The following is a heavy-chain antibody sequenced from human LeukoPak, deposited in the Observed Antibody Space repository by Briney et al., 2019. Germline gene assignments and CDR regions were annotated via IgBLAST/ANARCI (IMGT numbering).Heavy chain of an antibody. CDR3: ARGLADYYDSSGYYLDD. V-gene: IGHV1-18*01. D-gene: IGHD3-22*01. CDR2: ISIYSGNT. CDR1: GYTFTSHG. Sequence: ASVKVSCKASGYTFTSHGLSWARQAPGQGLEWMGWISIYSGNTNYAQKFQDRISMTTDTSTSTAYMELSSLRSEDTAVYYCARGLADYYDSSGYYLDDWGQGTLVTVSS. J-gene: IGHJ4*02.